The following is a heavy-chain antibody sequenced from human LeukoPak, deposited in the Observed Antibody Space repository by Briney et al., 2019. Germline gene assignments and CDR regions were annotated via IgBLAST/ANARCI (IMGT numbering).Heavy chain of an antibody. J-gene: IGHJ4*02. CDR3: AKKNAGYYDSSGYRYDY. CDR2: ISGSGGST. V-gene: IGHV3-23*01. D-gene: IGHD3-22*01. CDR1: GFAFSSYA. Sequence: GGSLRLSCAASGFAFSSYAMSWVRQAPGKGLEWVSAISGSGGSTYYADSVKGRFTISRDNSKNTLYLQMNSLRAEDTAVYYCAKKNAGYYDSSGYRYDYWGQGTLVTVSS.